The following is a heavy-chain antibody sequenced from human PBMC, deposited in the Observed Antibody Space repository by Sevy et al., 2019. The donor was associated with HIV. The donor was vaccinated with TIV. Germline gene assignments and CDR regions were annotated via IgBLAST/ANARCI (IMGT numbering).Heavy chain of an antibody. CDR2: LSWNSGSF. CDR3: AKELPPYSSSGYPLYWYFDL. J-gene: IGHJ2*01. V-gene: IGHV3-9*01. D-gene: IGHD3-22*01. Sequence: GGSLRLSCVASGFTFDDYAMHWVRQAPGKGLEWVSGLSWNSGSFAYADSVRGRFIISRDNAKKSLYLQMNSLRAEDTAFYYCAKELPPYSSSGYPLYWYFDLRGRGTLVTVSS. CDR1: GFTFDDYA.